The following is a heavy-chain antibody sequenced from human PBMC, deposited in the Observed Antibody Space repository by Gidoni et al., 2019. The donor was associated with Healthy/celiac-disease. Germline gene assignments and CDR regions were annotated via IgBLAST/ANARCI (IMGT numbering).Heavy chain of an antibody. J-gene: IGHJ6*02. V-gene: IGHV3-30*18. CDR3: AKGGRSSGWLYYYYYGMDV. D-gene: IGHD6-19*01. CDR1: GFTFSSYG. CDR2: ISYDGSNK. Sequence: QVQLVESGGGVVQPGRSLRLSCAGSGFTFSSYGMHWVRQAPGKGLEWVAVISYDGSNKYYADSVKGRFTISRDNSKNTLYLQMNSLRAEDTAVYYCAKGGRSSGWLYYYYYGMDVWGQGTTVTVSS.